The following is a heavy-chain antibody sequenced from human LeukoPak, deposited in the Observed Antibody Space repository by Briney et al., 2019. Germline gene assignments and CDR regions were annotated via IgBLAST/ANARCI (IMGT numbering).Heavy chain of an antibody. CDR3: ARGASGDYFDY. CDR2: IYSGGST. V-gene: IGHV3-66*01. Sequence: PGGSLRLSCAASGFTVSSNYMSWVRQAPGKGLEWVSVIYSGGSTYYADSVKGRFTISRDNSKNTLYLQMNSLRAEDTAVYYCARGASGDYFDYWGQGTLVTVSS. J-gene: IGHJ4*02. D-gene: IGHD4-17*01. CDR1: GFTVSSNY.